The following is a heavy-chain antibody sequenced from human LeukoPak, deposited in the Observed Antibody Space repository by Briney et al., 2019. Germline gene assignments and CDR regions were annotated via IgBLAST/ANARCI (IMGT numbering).Heavy chain of an antibody. CDR1: GFPFSSYA. Sequence: GGSLRLSCSASGFPFSSYAMHWVRQAPGKGLEYVSAISDSGGSTYYADSAKGRFTISRDNSKNTLYLQMSSLRAADTAVYFCVRGYSFGPYGMDVWGQGTTVTVSS. D-gene: IGHD2-15*01. CDR2: ISDSGGST. J-gene: IGHJ6*02. CDR3: VRGYSFGPYGMDV. V-gene: IGHV3-64D*09.